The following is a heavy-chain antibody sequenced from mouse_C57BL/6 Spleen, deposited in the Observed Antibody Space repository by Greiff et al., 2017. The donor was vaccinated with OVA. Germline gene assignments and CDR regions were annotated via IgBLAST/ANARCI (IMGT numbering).Heavy chain of an antibody. V-gene: IGHV5-9*01. CDR2: ISGGGGNT. CDR1: GFTFSSYT. CDR3: ARTPLLYCGNWDDAMDY. J-gene: IGHJ4*01. Sequence: EVNLVESGGGLVKPGGSLKLSCAASGFTFSSYTMSWVRQTPEKRLEWVATISGGGGNTYYPDSVQGRFTISRDNAKNTLYLQMSSLRSEDTALYYCARTPLLYCGNWDDAMDYWGQGTSVTVSS. D-gene: IGHD4-1*02.